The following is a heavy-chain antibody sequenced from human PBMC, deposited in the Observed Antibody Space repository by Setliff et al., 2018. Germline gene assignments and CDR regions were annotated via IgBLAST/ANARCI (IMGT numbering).Heavy chain of an antibody. J-gene: IGHJ4*02. CDR3: TTGAY. CDR2: IIPILGIA. Sequence: SVKVSCKASGGTFSSYAISWVRQAPGQGLEWMGGIIPILGIANYAQKFRDRVTMTVDTSTNTAYMELTSLKSDDTAIYYFTTGAYWGQGTLVTVSS. CDR1: GGTFSSYA. D-gene: IGHD1-1*01. V-gene: IGHV1-69*10.